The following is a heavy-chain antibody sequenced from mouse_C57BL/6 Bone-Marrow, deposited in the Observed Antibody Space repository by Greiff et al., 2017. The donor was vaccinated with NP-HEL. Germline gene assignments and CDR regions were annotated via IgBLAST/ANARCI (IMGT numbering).Heavy chain of an antibody. CDR2: IDPSDSYT. CDR3: AREDYYGFYAKDY. D-gene: IGHD1-2*01. J-gene: IGHJ4*01. CDR1: GYTFTSYW. V-gene: IGHV1-69*01. Sequence: QVQLQQPGAELVMPGASVKLSCKASGYTFTSYWMHWVKQRPGQGLEWIGEIDPSDSYTNYNQKFKGKSTLTVDKSSSTAYMQLCSLTSEDSAVYDCAREDYYGFYAKDYWGQGTSVTVSS.